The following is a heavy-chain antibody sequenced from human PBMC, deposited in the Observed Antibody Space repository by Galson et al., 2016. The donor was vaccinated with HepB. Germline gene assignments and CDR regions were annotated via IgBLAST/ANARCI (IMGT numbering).Heavy chain of an antibody. CDR1: GFSISTGYY. CDR2: IYHNGNT. Sequence: SETLSLTCAVSGFSISTGYYWGWIRQPPGTGLYWIGNIYHNGNTYYNTSLRSRVILSVDTPKNLFSLNLSSVTAADTAVYYCVRGTVAGIDYWGQGTLVTVSS. V-gene: IGHV4-38-2*01. CDR3: VRGTVAGIDY. D-gene: IGHD6-19*01. J-gene: IGHJ4*02.